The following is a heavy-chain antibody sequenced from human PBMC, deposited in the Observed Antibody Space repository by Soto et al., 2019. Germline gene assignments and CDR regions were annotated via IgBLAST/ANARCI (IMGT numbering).Heavy chain of an antibody. CDR1: GFTVGTNY. CDR2: ISYDGSNK. CDR3: ASTIFGVVIDNY. V-gene: IGHV3-30-3*01. Sequence: GGSLRLSCAASGFTVGTNYMTWVRQAPGKGLEWVAVISYDGSNKYYADSVKGRFTISRDNSKNTLYLQMNSLRAEDTAVYYCASTIFGVVIDNYWGQGTLVTVSS. D-gene: IGHD3-3*01. J-gene: IGHJ4*02.